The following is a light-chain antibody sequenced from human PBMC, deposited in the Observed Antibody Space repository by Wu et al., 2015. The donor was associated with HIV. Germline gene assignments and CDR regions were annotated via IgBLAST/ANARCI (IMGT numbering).Light chain of an antibody. V-gene: IGKV3D-20*02. J-gene: IGKJ5*01. Sequence: DTLLTQSPGTLSLSPGERATLSCRASQSVTSNYLAWYQQKPGQAPRLLIYDASNRATGIPVRFTGGGSGTDFTLTISSLDSDDSGVYYCQQRSTWPITFGQGTRLEIK. CDR2: DAS. CDR1: QSVTSNY. CDR3: QQRSTWPIT.